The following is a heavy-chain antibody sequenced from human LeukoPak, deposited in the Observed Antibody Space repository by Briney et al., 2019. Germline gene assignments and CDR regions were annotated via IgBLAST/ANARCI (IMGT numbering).Heavy chain of an antibody. CDR3: GRSAGFVHFDH. D-gene: IGHD3-16*01. Sequence: PSETLSLTCTVSGNSISSSSYHWVWIRQPPGKGLEWIGSINYYGKTYYNPSVKSRVTISVDTSKNQFSLMVRSVTAADTAVYYCGRSAGFVHFDHWGQGTLVTVTS. V-gene: IGHV4-39*07. CDR1: GNSISSSSYH. CDR2: INYYGKT. J-gene: IGHJ4*02.